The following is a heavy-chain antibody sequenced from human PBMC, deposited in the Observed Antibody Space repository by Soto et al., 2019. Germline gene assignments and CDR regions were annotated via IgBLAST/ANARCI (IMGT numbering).Heavy chain of an antibody. Sequence: VQLEESGGDLVQPGGSLRLSCAASGFTLSAYWMTWVRQAPGKGLEWVANINRDGSKKSYLDSVRGRFTISRDNVGNSLYLQMDSLRADDTALYYCARDVSPGSSSLYLDAFDIWGQGTNGHRLF. CDR3: ARDVSPGSSSLYLDAFDI. D-gene: IGHD6-13*01. CDR1: GFTLSAYW. V-gene: IGHV3-7*05. J-gene: IGHJ3*02. CDR2: INRDGSKK.